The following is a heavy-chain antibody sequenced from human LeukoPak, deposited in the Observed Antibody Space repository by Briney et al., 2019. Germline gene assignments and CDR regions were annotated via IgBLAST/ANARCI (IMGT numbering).Heavy chain of an antibody. D-gene: IGHD3-3*01. CDR3: ARHHYDFLSGYLNWFDP. V-gene: IGHV4-59*08. Sequence: SETLSLTCTVSGGSISSYYWSWIRQPPGKGLEWIGYIYYSGSTNYNPSLKSRVTISVDTSKNQFSLKLSSVTAADTAVYYCARHHYDFLSGYLNWFDPWGQGTLVTVSS. CDR2: IYYSGST. J-gene: IGHJ5*02. CDR1: GGSISSYY.